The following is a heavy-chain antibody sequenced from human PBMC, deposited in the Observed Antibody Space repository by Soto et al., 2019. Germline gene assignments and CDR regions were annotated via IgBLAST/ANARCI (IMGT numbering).Heavy chain of an antibody. Sequence: GASVKVSCKASGGAFSSYAISWVRQAPGQGLQWMGGIIPISGTANDAQKFEGRVTITADKSTSTAYMELRSLRSEGTAVYYCAILAADSGSSRLHAFDIWGQGAMVTVSS. J-gene: IGHJ3*02. CDR2: IIPISGTA. CDR1: GGAFSSYA. V-gene: IGHV1-69*06. D-gene: IGHD6-6*01. CDR3: AILAADSGSSRLHAFDI.